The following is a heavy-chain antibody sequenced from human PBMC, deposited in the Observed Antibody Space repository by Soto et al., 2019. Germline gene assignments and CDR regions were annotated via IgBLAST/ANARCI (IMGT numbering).Heavy chain of an antibody. J-gene: IGHJ5*02. V-gene: IGHV4-59*01. Sequence: PSETLSLTCTVSGGSIRSSSYWGWIRQPPGKGLEWIGYIYYSGSTNYNPSLKIRVTISVDTSKNQFSLKLSSVTAADTAVYYCARDRFLGWFDPWGQGTLVTVSS. CDR2: IYYSGST. D-gene: IGHD3-10*01. CDR3: ARDRFLGWFDP. CDR1: GGSIRSSSY.